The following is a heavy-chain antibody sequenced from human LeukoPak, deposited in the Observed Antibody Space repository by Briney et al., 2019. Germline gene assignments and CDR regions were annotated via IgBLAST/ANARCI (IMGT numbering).Heavy chain of an antibody. D-gene: IGHD6-13*01. CDR1: GGSFSGYY. CDR3: AGGVTAAASTGFGY. CDR2: INHSGST. V-gene: IGHV4-34*01. J-gene: IGHJ4*02. Sequence: PSETLSLTCAVYGGSFSGYYWSWIRQPPGKGLEWIGEINHSGSTNYNPSLKSRVTISVDTSKNQFSLKLSSVTAADTAVYYCAGGVTAAASTGFGYWGQGTLVTVSS.